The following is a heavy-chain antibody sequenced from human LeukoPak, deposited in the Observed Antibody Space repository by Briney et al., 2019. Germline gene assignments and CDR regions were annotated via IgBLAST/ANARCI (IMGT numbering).Heavy chain of an antibody. J-gene: IGHJ4*02. CDR3: ARGTSAGGPISPFDF. D-gene: IGHD6-13*01. V-gene: IGHV3-74*01. CDR1: GFTFSKNW. CDR2: IQGDGSNT. Sequence: PGGSLRLSCVASGFTFSKNWMHWVRQAPGKGPVWVSRIQGDGSNTNYADSVKGRFSISRDNAKNTVYLQMNSLRAEDTGIYYCARGTSAGGPISPFDFWGQGTVVTVSS.